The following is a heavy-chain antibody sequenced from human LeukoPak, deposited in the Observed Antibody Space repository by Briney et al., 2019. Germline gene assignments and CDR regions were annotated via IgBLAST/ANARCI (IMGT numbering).Heavy chain of an antibody. D-gene: IGHD5-24*01. Sequence: PGGSLRLSCAVSGFTFSSYAMSWVRQAPGKGLEWVSAISGSGGSTYYADSVKGRFTISRDNSKNTLYLQMNSLRAEDPAVYYCAPTPLNYPIDYWGQGTLVTVSS. CDR3: APTPLNYPIDY. CDR2: ISGSGGST. V-gene: IGHV3-23*01. J-gene: IGHJ4*02. CDR1: GFTFSSYA.